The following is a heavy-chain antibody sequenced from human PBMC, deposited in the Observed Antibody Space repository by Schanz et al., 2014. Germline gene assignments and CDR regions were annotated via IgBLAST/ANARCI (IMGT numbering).Heavy chain of an antibody. V-gene: IGHV1-69*04. CDR3: ATCSGGTCHAKPVLDN. Sequence: QVQLVQSGAEAKKTGASVKVSCKASGYSFTGYYMNWVRQAPGQGPQWMGRISPLLGVANYAQEFQGRLTITADTSTSTAYMELSSLRSEDTAVYYCATCSGGTCHAKPVLDNWGQGTLVTVSS. J-gene: IGHJ4*02. D-gene: IGHD2-15*01. CDR1: GYSFTGYY. CDR2: ISPLLGVA.